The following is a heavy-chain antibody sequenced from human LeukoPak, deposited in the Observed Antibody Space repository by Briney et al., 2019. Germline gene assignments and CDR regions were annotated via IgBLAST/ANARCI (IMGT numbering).Heavy chain of an antibody. CDR1: GFTFNKAW. CDR3: TTSGTPFEY. J-gene: IGHJ4*02. Sequence: GGSLRLSCAASGFTFNKAWMSWVRLAPGKGLEWVGRIKNKGDGGTTDYAAPVKGRFTVSRDDSKSTLYLQMNSLKTEDTAVYYCTTSGTPFEYWGQGTPVTVSS. D-gene: IGHD3-10*01. CDR2: IKNKGDGGTT. V-gene: IGHV3-15*01.